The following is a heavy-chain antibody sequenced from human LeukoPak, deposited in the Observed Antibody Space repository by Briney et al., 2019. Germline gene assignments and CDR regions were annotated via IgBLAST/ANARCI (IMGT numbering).Heavy chain of an antibody. V-gene: IGHV3-11*06. J-gene: IGHJ4*02. CDR1: GFTFSDYY. D-gene: IGHD6-13*01. Sequence: GGSLRLPCEASGFTFSDYYLSWIRQAPGKGLEWISYISGSSSHINYADSVKGRFTISRDNAKKSVYLQMDSLRAEDTAVYYCARDQIGSWWGQGTLVIVSS. CDR3: ARDQIGSW. CDR2: ISGSSSHI.